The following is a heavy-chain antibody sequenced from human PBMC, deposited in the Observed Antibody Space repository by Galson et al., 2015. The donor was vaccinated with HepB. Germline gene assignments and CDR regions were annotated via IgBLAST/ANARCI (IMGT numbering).Heavy chain of an antibody. Sequence: SLRLSCAASGFTFSTYGMYWVRQAPGKGLEWVAFIRYDGTEKYYADSVKGRFTISRDKFKNTLYLQMNSLRAEDTAVYYCAKGCGSDYGMDVWGQGTTVTVSS. CDR2: IRYDGTEK. CDR3: AKGCGSDYGMDV. V-gene: IGHV3-30*02. J-gene: IGHJ6*02. D-gene: IGHD1-26*01. CDR1: GFTFSTYG.